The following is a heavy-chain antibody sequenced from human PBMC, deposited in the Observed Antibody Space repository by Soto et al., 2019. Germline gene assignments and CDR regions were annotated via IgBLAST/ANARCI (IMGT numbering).Heavy chain of an antibody. CDR3: AKDNMGNYDLWSGYYPFPTYGMDV. Sequence: QVQLVESGGGVVQPGRSLRLSCAASGFTFSSYGMHWVRQAPGKGLEWVAVISYDGSNKYYADSVKGRFTISRDNSKNTRSLQMNSLLSEDTAVYYCAKDNMGNYDLWSGYYPFPTYGMDVWGQGSTVTVSS. CDR1: GFTFSSYG. J-gene: IGHJ6*02. D-gene: IGHD3-3*01. CDR2: ISYDGSNK. V-gene: IGHV3-30*18.